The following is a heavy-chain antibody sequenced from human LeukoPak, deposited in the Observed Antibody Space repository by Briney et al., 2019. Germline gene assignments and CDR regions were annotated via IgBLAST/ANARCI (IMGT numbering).Heavy chain of an antibody. CDR2: ISTYNGNT. CDR1: AYTSPNYG. J-gene: IGHJ6*03. V-gene: IGHV1-18*01. CDR3: ALPAKGAFFYYYMEV. Sequence: ASVKVPCKASAYTSPNYGITWVRQAPGRGLEWMGWISTYNGNTQYAQKFQGRVTMTTDTPTKTVYMELRSLRSNDTAVYYCALPAKGAFFYYYMEVWGKGTTVTVSS. D-gene: IGHD2-2*01.